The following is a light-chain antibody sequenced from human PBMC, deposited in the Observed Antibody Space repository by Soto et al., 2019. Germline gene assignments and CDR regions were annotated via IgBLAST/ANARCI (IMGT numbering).Light chain of an antibody. CDR3: QQYGSSPRT. V-gene: IGKV3-20*01. CDR1: QSVSVNS. Sequence: EIVLTQSPGTLSLSPGERATLSCRASQSVSVNSLAWYQQKGGQAPRLLIYAASTRATGVPDRFSGTGSGTDFALTISRLETDDSAVYYCQQYGSSPRTFGQGTKLEIK. J-gene: IGKJ2*01. CDR2: AAS.